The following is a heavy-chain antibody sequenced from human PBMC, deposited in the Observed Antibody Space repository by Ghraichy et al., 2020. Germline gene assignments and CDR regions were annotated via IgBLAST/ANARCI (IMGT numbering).Heavy chain of an antibody. D-gene: IGHD3-22*01. Sequence: GGSLRLSCAASGFSFRSYSMTWVRQAPGKGLEWVSSISSVSSYIHYAESVKGRFTISRDNAKSSLFLQMDGLRAEDTAVYYCARAREVYDSSGYFYAYWGQGTLVTVSS. CDR1: GFSFRSYS. V-gene: IGHV3-21*01. CDR3: ARAREVYDSSGYFYAY. CDR2: ISSVSSYI. J-gene: IGHJ4*02.